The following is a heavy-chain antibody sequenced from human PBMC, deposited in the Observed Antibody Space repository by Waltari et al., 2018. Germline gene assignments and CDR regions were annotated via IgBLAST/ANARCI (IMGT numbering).Heavy chain of an antibody. CDR3: AKDRGKLLWFGADY. Sequence: QVQLVEPGGGVVQPGGSLRPSCAASGFTFRSYGMHWVRPAPGKGLEWVAFIRYDGSNKYYADSVKGRFTISRDNSKNTLYLQMNSLRAEDTAVYYCAKDRGKLLWFGADYWGQGTLVTVSS. CDR1: GFTFRSYG. CDR2: IRYDGSNK. V-gene: IGHV3-30*02. D-gene: IGHD3-10*01. J-gene: IGHJ4*02.